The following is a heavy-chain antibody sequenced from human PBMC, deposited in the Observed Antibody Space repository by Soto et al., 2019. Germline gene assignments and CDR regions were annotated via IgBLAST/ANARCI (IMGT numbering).Heavy chain of an antibody. V-gene: IGHV1-18*01. J-gene: IGHJ6*02. CDR1: GYTFTSYG. CDR3: ARVFGITIFGVVISYYAMDV. Sequence: ASVKVSCKASGYTFTSYGISWVRQAPGQGLEWMGWISAYNGNTNYAQKLQGRVTMTTDTSTSTAYMELRSLRSDDTAVYYCARVFGITIFGVVISYYAMDVWGQGTPVTVSS. D-gene: IGHD3-3*01. CDR2: ISAYNGNT.